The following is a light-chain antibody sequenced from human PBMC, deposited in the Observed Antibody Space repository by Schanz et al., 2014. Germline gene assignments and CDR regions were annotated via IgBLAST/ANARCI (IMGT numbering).Light chain of an antibody. J-gene: IGKJ2*01. CDR3: QQYGSSPKN. Sequence: EIVLTQSPATLSLSPGERATLSCRASQSVRSFLAWYQQKPGQAPRLLIYDASNRATGIPARFSGSGSGTDFTLTISRLEPEDFAVYYCQQYGSSPKNFGQGTKLEI. CDR1: QSVRSF. V-gene: IGKV3-11*01. CDR2: DAS.